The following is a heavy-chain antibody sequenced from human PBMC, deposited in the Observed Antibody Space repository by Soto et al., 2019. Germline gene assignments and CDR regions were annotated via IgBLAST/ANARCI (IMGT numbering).Heavy chain of an antibody. D-gene: IGHD4-17*01. J-gene: IGHJ4*02. CDR2: ISKEGTFK. CDR3: VKGSLPGDYERNFDS. CDR1: GFSFSDSN. V-gene: IGHV3-30*18. Sequence: QVQLVESGGGVVQPGRSLRLSCAASGFSFSDSNMHWVRKAPGKGLQWVARISKEGTFKYYADSVKGRFTISRDNSENILYLQINSLSAEDTAVYFYVKGSLPGDYERNFDSWGQGILVTVSS.